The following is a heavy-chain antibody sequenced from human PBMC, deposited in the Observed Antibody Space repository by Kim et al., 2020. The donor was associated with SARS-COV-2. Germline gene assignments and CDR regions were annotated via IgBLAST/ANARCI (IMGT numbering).Heavy chain of an antibody. J-gene: IGHJ6*02. CDR2: ST. V-gene: IGHV1-46*01. Sequence: STSYAQKFRGRVTMTRDTSTSTVYMELSSLRSEDTAVYYCATTDGYGMDVWGQGTTVTVSS. CDR3: ATTDGYGMDV.